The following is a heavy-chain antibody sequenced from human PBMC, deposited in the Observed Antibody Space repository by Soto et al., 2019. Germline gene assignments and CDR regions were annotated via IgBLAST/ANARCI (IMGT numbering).Heavy chain of an antibody. CDR1: GYMFISYG. CDR2: IRPYNGDT. J-gene: IGHJ4*02. CDR3: VRDLDGSGSYYTDY. D-gene: IGHD3-10*01. Sequence: ASVKVSCKASGYMFISYGINWVRQAPGQGLEWMGWIRPYNGDTKYAQNLQGRVTMTTDTSTSTAYMEMRSLRSDDTAVYYCVRDLDGSGSYYTDYWGQGTLVTV. V-gene: IGHV1-18*01.